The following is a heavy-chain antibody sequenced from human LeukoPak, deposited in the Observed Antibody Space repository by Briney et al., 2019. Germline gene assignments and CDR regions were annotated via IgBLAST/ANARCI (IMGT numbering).Heavy chain of an antibody. J-gene: IGHJ4*02. D-gene: IGHD5-12*01. CDR2: INPNNGDT. CDR1: GSTFTGDF. Sequence: ASVKVSCKASGSTFTGDFTHWVRQAPGQGLEWMGWINPNNGDTKYAQKFQGRVTMTRDTSIGTAYMELRSLTSDDTAVYYCARKGGIYRYFFDYWGQGTLVTVSS. V-gene: IGHV1-2*02. CDR3: ARKGGIYRYFFDY.